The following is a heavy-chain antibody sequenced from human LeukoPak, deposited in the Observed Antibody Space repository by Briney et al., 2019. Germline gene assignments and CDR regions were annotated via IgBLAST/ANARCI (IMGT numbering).Heavy chain of an antibody. V-gene: IGHV3-48*03. CDR1: GFTFSSYE. J-gene: IGHJ6*03. CDR3: ARDPGGYMDV. Sequence: GGSLRLSCAASGFTFSSYEMNWVRQAPGKGLEWVSYISSSGSTIFYADSVKGRFTISRDNAKNSLYLQMNSLRAEDTTVYYCARDPGGYMDVWGKGTTVTISS. CDR2: ISSSGSTI. D-gene: IGHD3-10*01.